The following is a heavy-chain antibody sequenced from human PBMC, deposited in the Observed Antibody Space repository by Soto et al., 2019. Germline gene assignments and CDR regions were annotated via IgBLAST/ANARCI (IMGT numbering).Heavy chain of an antibody. V-gene: IGHV3-23*01. CDR2: IDTGSGTT. J-gene: IGHJ4*02. Sequence: EVQLLESGGGLVQPGGSLRLSCAASGFSISRYAMTWVRQAPGKALEWVSFIDTGSGTTYYADSVKGRFTISRDRSNNTLYLQMNSLRVEDTAVYYCAKVSEASDYWGQGTLVTVSS. CDR1: GFSISRYA. CDR3: AKVSEASDY.